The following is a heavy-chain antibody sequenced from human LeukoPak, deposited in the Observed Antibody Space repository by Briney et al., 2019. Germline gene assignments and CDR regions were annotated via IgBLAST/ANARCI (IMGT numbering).Heavy chain of an antibody. V-gene: IGHV4-61*02. J-gene: IGHJ6*03. CDR2: IYTSGST. CDR1: GGSISSGSYY. Sequence: SETLSLTCTVSGGSISSGSYYWSWIRQPAGKGLEWIGRIYTSGSTNYNPSLKSRVTISVDTSKNQFSLKLSSVTAADTAVYYCARDRIKFLNYMDVGGKGTTVTVSS. D-gene: IGHD3-3*01. CDR3: ARDRIKFLNYMDV.